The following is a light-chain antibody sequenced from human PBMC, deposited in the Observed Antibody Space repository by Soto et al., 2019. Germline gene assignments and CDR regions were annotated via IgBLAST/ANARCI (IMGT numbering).Light chain of an antibody. Sequence: DLVMTQSPLSLPVTPGEPASISCRSSQSLLHSNGYNYLDWYLQKPGQSPQLLIYLGSNRDSGVPDRFSGRGSGTDFTLKISIVEAEDVGVYYCMQALQTPPTFGGGTKVEIK. J-gene: IGKJ4*01. CDR1: QSLLHSNGYNY. CDR2: LGS. V-gene: IGKV2-28*01. CDR3: MQALQTPPT.